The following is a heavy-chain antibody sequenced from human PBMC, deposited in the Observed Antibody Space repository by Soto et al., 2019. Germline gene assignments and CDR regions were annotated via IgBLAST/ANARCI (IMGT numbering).Heavy chain of an antibody. CDR3: ATNYGSGSTHFDY. CDR2: IIPMLGMS. CDR1: GDTFNFYT. V-gene: IGHV1-69*02. J-gene: IGHJ4*02. Sequence: QVQLVHSGAAVKKPGSSVRVSCTASGDTFNFYTISWVRQVPGQGPEWMGRIIPMLGMSNYAQKFQGRVTIMADKSTSTVYMNLSGLTSEDTAVYYCATNYGSGSTHFDYWGQGTLVTVSS. D-gene: IGHD3-10*01.